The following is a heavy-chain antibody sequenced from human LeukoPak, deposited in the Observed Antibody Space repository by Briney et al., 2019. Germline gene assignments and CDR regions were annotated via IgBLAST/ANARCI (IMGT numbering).Heavy chain of an antibody. CDR1: GLTLSSYW. V-gene: IGHV3-7*04. CDR3: ARANWNDSPDY. Sequence: GGSLRLSCAASGLTLSSYWMDWVRQAPGKGLEWVANIKQDGSEKYYVDSVKGRFTISRDNAKNSLYLQMNSLRAEDTAVYFCARANWNDSPDYWGQGTLVTVSS. D-gene: IGHD1-20*01. CDR2: IKQDGSEK. J-gene: IGHJ4*02.